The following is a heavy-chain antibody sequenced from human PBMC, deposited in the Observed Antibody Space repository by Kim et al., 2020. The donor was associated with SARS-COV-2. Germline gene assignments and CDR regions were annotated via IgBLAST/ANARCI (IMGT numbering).Heavy chain of an antibody. CDR2: IKQDGNQK. V-gene: IGHV3-7*01. J-gene: IGHJ3*02. CDR3: ARDGDLYTSGKDAFDI. CDR1: GFTFSSYW. Sequence: GGSLRLSCAASGFTFSSYWMTWVRQAPGKGLEWVANIKQDGNQKYYVDSVKGRFTISRDNAKNSLYLQMNSLRAEDTAVVYCARDGDLYTSGKDAFDIWG. D-gene: IGHD6-19*01.